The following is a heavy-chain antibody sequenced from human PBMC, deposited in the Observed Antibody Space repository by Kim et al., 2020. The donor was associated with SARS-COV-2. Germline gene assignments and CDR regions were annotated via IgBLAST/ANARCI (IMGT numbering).Heavy chain of an antibody. J-gene: IGHJ4*02. CDR3: VKYTSSSWYVVTTFDY. CDR2: IRSNGGST. D-gene: IGHD6-13*01. V-gene: IGHV3-64D*06. Sequence: GGSLRLSCSASGFTFSSYAMHWVRQAPGKGMEHVSAIRSNGGSTYYADSVKGRFTISRDNSKNTLYLQMSSLRAEDTAVYYCVKYTSSSWYVVTTFDYWGEGIQLTLSS. CDR1: GFTFSSYA.